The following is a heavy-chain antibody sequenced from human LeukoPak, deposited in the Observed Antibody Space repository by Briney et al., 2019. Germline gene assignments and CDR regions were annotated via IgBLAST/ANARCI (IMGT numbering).Heavy chain of an antibody. CDR2: IRYDGSNK. J-gene: IGHJ4*02. V-gene: IGHV3-30*02. CDR1: GFTFNTYG. Sequence: GGSLRLSCAASGFTFNTYGMHWVRQAPGKGLEWVAFIRYDGSNKYYADSVKGRFTISRDNSKNTLYLQMNSLRAEDTAVYYCARSRASSGYHNCPIDYWGQGTLVTVSS. D-gene: IGHD3-22*01. CDR3: ARSRASSGYHNCPIDY.